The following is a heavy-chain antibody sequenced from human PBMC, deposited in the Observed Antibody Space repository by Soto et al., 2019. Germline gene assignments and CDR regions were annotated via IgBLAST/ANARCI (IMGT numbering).Heavy chain of an antibody. CDR2: INPATGAA. CDR3: ARGGGVGVAGSAAFDM. CDR1: GYPVTAYY. D-gene: IGHD3-3*01. V-gene: IGHV1-2*02. Sequence: QLHLVQSGAVVKKPGASVTVSCSASGYPVTAYYMHWVRQAPGRGLEWMGGINPATGAAKYTQAFQGRGTMTRDTSTSTVFMELSGLTSEDTAAFYGARGGGVGVAGSAAFDMWGQGTLVTVSS. J-gene: IGHJ3*02.